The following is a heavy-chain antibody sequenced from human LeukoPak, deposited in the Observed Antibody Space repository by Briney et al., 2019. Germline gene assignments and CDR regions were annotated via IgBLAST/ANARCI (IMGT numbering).Heavy chain of an antibody. CDR2: IHPNSGGT. CDR1: GYTFTGYY. V-gene: IGHV1-2*06. J-gene: IGHJ3*02. CDR3: ARERGNDYGDYLGAFDI. Sequence: ASVKVSCKASGYTFTGYYMHWVRQAPGQGLEWMGRIHPNSGGTNYAQKFQGRVTMTRDTSISPAYMEQSRLRSDDTAVYYCARERGNDYGDYLGAFDIWGQGTMVTVSS. D-gene: IGHD4-17*01.